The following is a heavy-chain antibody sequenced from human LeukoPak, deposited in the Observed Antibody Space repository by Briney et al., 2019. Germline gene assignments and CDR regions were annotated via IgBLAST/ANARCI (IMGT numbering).Heavy chain of an antibody. CDR1: GFTFSGYP. CDR3: ARGSPYCSGGSCYFEYFQH. CDR2: ISYDGSNK. V-gene: IGHV3-30-3*01. Sequence: GKSLRLSCAASGFTFSGYPIHWVRQAPGKGLEWVAVISYDGSNKYYADSVKGRFTISRDNSKNTLYLQMNSLRAEDTAVYYCARGSPYCSGGSCYFEYFQHWGQGTLVTVSS. D-gene: IGHD2-15*01. J-gene: IGHJ1*01.